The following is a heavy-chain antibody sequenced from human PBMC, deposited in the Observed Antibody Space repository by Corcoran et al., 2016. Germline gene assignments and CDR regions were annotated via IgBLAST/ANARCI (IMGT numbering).Heavy chain of an antibody. CDR3: ARALHRWELLRASYAFDI. CDR2: INPCGGST. CDR1: GYTFTSYY. V-gene: IGHV1-46*01. J-gene: IGHJ3*02. Sequence: QVQLVQSGAEVKKPGASVKVSCKASGYTFTSYYMHWVRQAPGQGLEWMGIINPCGGSTSYAQTFQGRGTMTRDTSTSTVYMELCSLGSEDTAVYCWARALHRWELLRASYAFDIWGQGTMVTVSS. D-gene: IGHD1-26*01.